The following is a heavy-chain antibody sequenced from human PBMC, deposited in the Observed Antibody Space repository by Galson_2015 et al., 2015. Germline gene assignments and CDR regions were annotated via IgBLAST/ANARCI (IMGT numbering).Heavy chain of an antibody. J-gene: IGHJ5*02. D-gene: IGHD3-10*01. V-gene: IGHV3-30*18. CDR2: ISYDGSNK. Sequence: SLRIACAASGFTFSSYGMHWVRQAPGKGLEWVAVISYDGSNKYYADSVKGRFTISRDNSKNTLYLQMNSLRAEDTALYYCAKGSLLWFAELLSSWGQGRLVTVSS. CDR3: AKGSLLWFAELLSS. CDR1: GFTFSSYG.